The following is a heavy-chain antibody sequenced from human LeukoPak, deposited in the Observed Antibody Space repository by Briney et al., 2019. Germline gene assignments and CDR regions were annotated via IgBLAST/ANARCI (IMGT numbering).Heavy chain of an antibody. CDR1: GDSMTRGGYY. CDR3: ARAVDYSNYFDY. Sequence: SQTLFLTCTVSGDSMTRGGYYWSWVRQHPGKGLEWVGFIYHSGTTFYNPSLESRATISVDTSQNQFSLKLTSVTAADTAVYYCARAVDYSNYFDYWGQGTLVTVSS. CDR2: IYHSGTT. D-gene: IGHD4-11*01. V-gene: IGHV4-31*03. J-gene: IGHJ4*02.